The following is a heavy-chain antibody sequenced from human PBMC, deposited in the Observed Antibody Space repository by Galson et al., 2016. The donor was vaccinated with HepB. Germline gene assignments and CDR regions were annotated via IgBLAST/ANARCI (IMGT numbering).Heavy chain of an antibody. J-gene: IGHJ4*02. V-gene: IGHV3-15*01. CDR2: VKSRLDGGTT. CDR1: GFTFSHAW. Sequence: SLRLSCAASGFTFSHAWMSWVRQAPGKGLEWVGRVKSRLDGGTTDYAAPVKDRFTISRDDSKNTLYLQMNRLRIEDTAVYYCSPLPTGQQPYYFVAWGQGTLVTGSS. D-gene: IGHD6-13*01. CDR3: SPLPTGQQPYYFVA.